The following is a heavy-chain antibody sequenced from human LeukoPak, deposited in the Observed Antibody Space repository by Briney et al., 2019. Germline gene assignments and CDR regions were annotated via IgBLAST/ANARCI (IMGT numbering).Heavy chain of an antibody. Sequence: GASVKVSCKASGGTFSSYAISWVRQAPGQWLEWMGRIIPIFGIANYAQKFQGRVTITADKSTSTAYMELSSLRSEDTAVYYCAREVVTTNRNWFDPWGQGTLVTVSS. CDR2: IIPIFGIA. CDR3: AREVVTTNRNWFDP. V-gene: IGHV1-69*04. CDR1: GGTFSSYA. D-gene: IGHD4-11*01. J-gene: IGHJ5*02.